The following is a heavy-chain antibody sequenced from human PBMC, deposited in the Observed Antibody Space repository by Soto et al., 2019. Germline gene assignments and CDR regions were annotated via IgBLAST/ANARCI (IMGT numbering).Heavy chain of an antibody. V-gene: IGHV4-34*01. J-gene: IGHJ4*02. D-gene: IGHD4-17*01. CDR1: GGSFSGYY. Sequence: TLSLTCAVYGGSFSGYYWSWIRQPPGKGLEWIGEINHSGSTNYNPSLKSRVTISVDTSKNQFSLKLSSVTAADTAVYYCARPYGGKGSGFDYWGQGTLVTVSS. CDR2: INHSGST. CDR3: ARPYGGKGSGFDY.